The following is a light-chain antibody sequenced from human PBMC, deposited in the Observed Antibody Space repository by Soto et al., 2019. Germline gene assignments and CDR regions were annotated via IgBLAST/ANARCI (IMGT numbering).Light chain of an antibody. CDR3: MQGTHWPPT. J-gene: IGKJ1*01. CDR2: KVS. CDR1: QILVYSDGNTY. V-gene: IGKV2-30*01. Sequence: DVLMTRSPLSLPLTLANNAAPSCRSGQILVYSDGNTYLNWFQQRPGQSRRRLIYKVSNRDSGVPDRFSGSGSGTDFTLKISRVEAEDVGVYYCMQGTHWPPTFGQGTKVDIK.